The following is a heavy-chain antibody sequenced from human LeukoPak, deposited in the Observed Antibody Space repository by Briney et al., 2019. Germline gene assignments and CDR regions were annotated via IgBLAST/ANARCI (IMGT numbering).Heavy chain of an antibody. V-gene: IGHV3-21*01. CDR1: GFTFSSYS. CDR3: ARARFFGVVIGSPVDY. Sequence: PGGSLRLSCAASGFTFSSYSMNWVRQAPGKGLEWVSFISSSRSYIYYADSVKGRFTISRDNSKNSLCLQMNSLRAEDTAVYYCARARFFGVVIGSPVDYWGQGTLVTVSS. CDR2: ISSSRSYI. D-gene: IGHD3-3*01. J-gene: IGHJ4*02.